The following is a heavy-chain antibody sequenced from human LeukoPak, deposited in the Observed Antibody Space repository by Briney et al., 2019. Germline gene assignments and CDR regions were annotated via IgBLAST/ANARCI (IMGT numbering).Heavy chain of an antibody. V-gene: IGHV1-58*01. CDR3: AAGDHGSSSWPTPDY. CDR1: GFTFTSSA. Sequence: SVKVSCKASGFTFTSSAVQWVRQARGQRLEWIGWIVVGSGNTNYAQKFQERVTFTRDMSTSTAYMELSSLRSEDTAVYYCAAGDHGSSSWPTPDYWGQGTLVTVSS. D-gene: IGHD6-13*01. CDR2: IVVGSGNT. J-gene: IGHJ4*02.